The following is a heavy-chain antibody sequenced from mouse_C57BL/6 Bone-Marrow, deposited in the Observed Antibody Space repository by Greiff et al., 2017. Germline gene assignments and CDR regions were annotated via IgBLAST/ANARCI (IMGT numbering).Heavy chain of an antibody. Sequence: EVKVVESEGGLVQPGSSMKLSCTASGFTFSDYYMAWVRQVPEKGLEWVANINYDGSSTYYLDSLKSRFIISRDNAKNILYLQMSSLKSEDAATYYCARVLQLRRRTPYFDYWGQGTTLTVSS. CDR1: GFTFSDYY. J-gene: IGHJ2*01. CDR2: INYDGSST. V-gene: IGHV5-16*01. CDR3: ARVLQLRRRTPYFDY. D-gene: IGHD4-1*02.